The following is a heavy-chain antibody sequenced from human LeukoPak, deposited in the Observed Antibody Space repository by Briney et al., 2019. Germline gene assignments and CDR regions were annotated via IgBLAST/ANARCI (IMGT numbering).Heavy chain of an antibody. CDR2: ISGSGGST. Sequence: QTGGSLRLSCAASGFTFSSYAMSWVRQAPGKGLDWVSAISGSGGSTYYADSVKGRFTISRDNSKNTLYLQMNSLRAEDTAVYYCAKDGGGYEPFDYWGQGTLVTVSS. J-gene: IGHJ4*02. CDR3: AKDGGGYEPFDY. CDR1: GFTFSSYA. D-gene: IGHD5-12*01. V-gene: IGHV3-23*01.